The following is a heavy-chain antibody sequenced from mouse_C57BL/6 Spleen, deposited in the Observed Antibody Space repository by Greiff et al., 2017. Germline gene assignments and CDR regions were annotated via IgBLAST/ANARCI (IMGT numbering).Heavy chain of an antibody. CDR3: ARTYYGSSCFAY. D-gene: IGHD1-1*01. CDR1: GYNFTSYW. J-gene: IGHJ3*01. CDR2: IDPNSGGT. V-gene: IGHV1-72*01. Sequence: QVQLQQPGAELVKPGASVQLSCQASGYNFTSYWMHWVKQRPGRGLEGIGRIDPNSGGTKYNEKFKFKATLTVDKPSSTSYMQLSSLTSEDSAVYYLARTYYGSSCFAYWGQGTLVTVSA.